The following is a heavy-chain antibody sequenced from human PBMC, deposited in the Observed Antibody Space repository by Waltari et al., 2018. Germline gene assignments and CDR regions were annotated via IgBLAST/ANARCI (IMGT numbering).Heavy chain of an antibody. CDR1: GYTLTELS. V-gene: IGHV1-24*01. CDR2: FDPEDGET. D-gene: IGHD6-13*01. CDR3: ATTAAAPLKN. Sequence: QVQLVQSGAEVKKPGASVKVSCKVSGYTLTELSMHWVRQAPGKGLEWMGGFDPEDGETIYAQKFQGRVTITADTSTDTAYMELSSLRSEDTAVYYCATTAAAPLKNWGQGTLVTVSS. J-gene: IGHJ4*02.